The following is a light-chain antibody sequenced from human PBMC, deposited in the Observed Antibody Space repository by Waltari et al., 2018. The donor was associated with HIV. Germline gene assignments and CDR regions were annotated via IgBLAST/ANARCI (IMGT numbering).Light chain of an antibody. CDR1: QSLLHSNGNTF. CDR2: EVY. Sequence: DIVMTQTTLSLSVTPGQPASISCNSSQSLLHSNGNTFLYWYLQKAGQPPQSLIYEVYNRFSGVPGRFFGSGSGTDFTLKISRVEAEDVGVYYCLQTTQLPFTFGPGTKVDIK. V-gene: IGKV2D-29*01. J-gene: IGKJ3*01. CDR3: LQTTQLPFT.